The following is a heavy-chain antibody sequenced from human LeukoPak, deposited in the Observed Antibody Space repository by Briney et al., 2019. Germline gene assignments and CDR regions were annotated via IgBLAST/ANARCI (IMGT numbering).Heavy chain of an antibody. D-gene: IGHD2-15*01. CDR1: GFTFSSYE. CDR3: ARVVSGGPDY. CDR2: ISSSGSTI. Sequence: GGSLRLSCAASGFTFSSYEMNWVRQAPGKGLEWVSYISSSGSTIYYADSVKGRFTISRDNAKNSLYLQMNSLRAEDTAVYYCARVVSGGPDYWGQGTLVTVSS. V-gene: IGHV3-48*03. J-gene: IGHJ4*02.